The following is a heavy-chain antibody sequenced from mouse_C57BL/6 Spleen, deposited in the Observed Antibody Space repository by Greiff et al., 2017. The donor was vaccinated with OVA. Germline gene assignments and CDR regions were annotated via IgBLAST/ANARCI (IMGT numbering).Heavy chain of an antibody. V-gene: IGHV1-82*01. Sequence: QVQLQQSGPELVKPGASVKISCKASGYAFSSSWMNWVKQRPGQGLEWIGRIYPGDGDTNYNGKFKGKATLTADKSSSTAYMQLSSLTSEDSAVYFCARGGPYYFDYWGQGTTLTVSS. CDR2: IYPGDGDT. J-gene: IGHJ2*01. CDR3: ARGGPYYFDY. D-gene: IGHD3-3*01. CDR1: GYAFSSSW.